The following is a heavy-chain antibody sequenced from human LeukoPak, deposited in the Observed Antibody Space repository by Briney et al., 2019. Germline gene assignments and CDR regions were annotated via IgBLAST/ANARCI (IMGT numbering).Heavy chain of an antibody. CDR2: ISSSSSYI. Sequence: PGGSLRLSCAASGCTFSSYSMNWVRQAPGKGLEVVSSISSSSSYIYYADSVKGRFTISRDNAKNSLYLQMNSLRAEDTAVYYCASTGRPVGFYYYGMDVWGQRGTVTVCS. V-gene: IGHV3-21*01. CDR3: ASTGRPVGFYYYGMDV. J-gene: IGHJ6*02. CDR1: GCTFSSYS. D-gene: IGHD4-23*01.